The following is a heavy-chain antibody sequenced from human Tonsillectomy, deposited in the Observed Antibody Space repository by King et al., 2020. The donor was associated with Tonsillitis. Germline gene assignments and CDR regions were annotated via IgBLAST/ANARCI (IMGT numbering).Heavy chain of an antibody. Sequence: VQLLESGGGLVQPGGSLRLSCAASGFTFSSYAMSWFRQAPGKGLEWVSTVSGSGDPTYYADSVKGRFTISRDNSKNTLYLQMNSLRAEDTAFYYCVKGGFWYAWDWGQGTLVTVSS. D-gene: IGHD6-13*01. CDR1: GFTFSSYA. CDR3: VKGGFWYAWD. V-gene: IGHV3-23*01. CDR2: VSGSGDPT. J-gene: IGHJ4*02.